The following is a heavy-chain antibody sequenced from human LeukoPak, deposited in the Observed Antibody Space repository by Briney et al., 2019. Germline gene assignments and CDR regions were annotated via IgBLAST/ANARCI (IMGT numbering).Heavy chain of an antibody. CDR1: GFTFSSYG. CDR2: IWYDGSNK. J-gene: IGHJ4*02. CDR3: AKDSPGGYSSSSLGY. D-gene: IGHD6-6*01. V-gene: IGHV3-30*02. Sequence: GGSLRLSCAASGFTFSSYGMHWVRQAPGKGLEWVAVIWYDGSNKYYADSVKGRFTISRDNSKNTLYLQMNSLRAEDTAVYYCAKDSPGGYSSSSLGYWGQGTLVTVSS.